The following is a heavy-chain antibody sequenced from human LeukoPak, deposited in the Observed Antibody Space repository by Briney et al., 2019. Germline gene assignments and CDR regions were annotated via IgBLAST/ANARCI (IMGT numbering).Heavy chain of an antibody. J-gene: IGHJ5*02. V-gene: IGHV2-5*01. Sequence: TASGPSLVNPTQTLTLTCTFSGFALSTRGVGVDWIRQTPGKALACPAASHWNKDKSYSPSLKSRLTITKDTSKNLVVLTMTNMDPVDTATYYGAHRMHWFDPWGQGTLVTVSS. CDR2: SHWNKDK. CDR3: AHRMHWFDP. CDR1: GFALSTRGVG.